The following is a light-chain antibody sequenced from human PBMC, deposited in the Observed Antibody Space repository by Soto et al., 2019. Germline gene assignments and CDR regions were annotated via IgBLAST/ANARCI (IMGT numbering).Light chain of an antibody. CDR2: DAS. V-gene: IGKV3-11*01. Sequence: ALPQHSTTPSLWLGQRATLSYRSSQSVSVYLDWYQQEPGQAPRLLISDASNRATGISARFSGSGSGTEFTLIISSLQSEDLAVYYCQQYNSWPPITFGQGTRLDIK. J-gene: IGKJ5*01. CDR3: QQYNSWPPIT. CDR1: QSVSVY.